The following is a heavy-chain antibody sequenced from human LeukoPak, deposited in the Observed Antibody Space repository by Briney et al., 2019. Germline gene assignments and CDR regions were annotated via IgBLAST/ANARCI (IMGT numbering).Heavy chain of an antibody. V-gene: IGHV4-59*08. J-gene: IGHJ4*02. Sequence: SETLSLTCTVSGGSISSYYWSWIRQPPGKGLEWIWYFYYSGNTNYNPSLKSRVTISVDTSKNQFSLKLSSVTAADTAVYYCARTHVDTATIDYWGQGTLVTVSS. CDR3: ARTHVDTATIDY. CDR2: FYYSGNT. CDR1: GGSISSYY. D-gene: IGHD5-18*01.